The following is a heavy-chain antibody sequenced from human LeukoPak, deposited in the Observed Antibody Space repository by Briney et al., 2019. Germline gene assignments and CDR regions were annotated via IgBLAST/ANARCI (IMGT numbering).Heavy chain of an antibody. D-gene: IGHD3-10*01. Sequence: PGGSLRLSCAASGFTFSTYGMHWVRQAPGKGLECVAVIYYDGSDSYYGDSVKGRFTISRDNSKNTLYLHMNSLRAEDKAVYYCARYYGSGRGYYGLVVWGQGTTVTVSS. V-gene: IGHV3-33*01. J-gene: IGHJ6*02. CDR3: ARYYGSGRGYYGLVV. CDR1: GFTFSTYG. CDR2: IYYDGSDS.